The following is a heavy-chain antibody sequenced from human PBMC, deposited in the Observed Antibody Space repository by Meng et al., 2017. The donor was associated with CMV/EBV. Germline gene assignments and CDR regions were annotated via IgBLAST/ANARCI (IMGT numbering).Heavy chain of an antibody. J-gene: IGHJ4*02. CDR3: ARDNRRGGVDY. CDR2: IYYSGST. D-gene: IGHD3-3*01. Sequence: QPQVSGPRLVKPLPTLSLNCPVSGGSISSGDYYWSWIRQPPGKGLEWIGYIYYSGSTYYNPSLKSRVTISVDTSKNQFSLKLSSVTAADTAVYYCARDNRRGGVDYWGQGTLVTVSS. CDR1: GGSISSGDYY. V-gene: IGHV4-30-4*08.